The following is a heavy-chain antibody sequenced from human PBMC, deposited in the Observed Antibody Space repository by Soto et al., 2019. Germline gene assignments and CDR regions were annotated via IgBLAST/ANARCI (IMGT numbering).Heavy chain of an antibody. V-gene: IGHV3-48*01. Sequence: PGGSLRLSCAASGFTFSSYSMNWVRQAPGKGLEWVSYISSSSSSIYYADSVKGRFTISRDNAKNSLYLQMNSLRAEDTAVYYCARDSSGYDSRYYYYYMDVWGKGTTVTVS. J-gene: IGHJ6*03. CDR1: GFTFSSYS. CDR3: ARDSSGYDSRYYYYYMDV. D-gene: IGHD5-12*01. CDR2: ISSSSSSI.